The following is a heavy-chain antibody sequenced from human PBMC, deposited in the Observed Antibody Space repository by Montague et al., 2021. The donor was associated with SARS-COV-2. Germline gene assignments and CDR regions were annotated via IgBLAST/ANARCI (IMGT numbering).Heavy chain of an antibody. CDR2: IYYRGST. CDR3: AREGFHNWFDP. Sequence: SETLSLTCTVSNGSINNYYWSWVRQPPGKRLEWIGYIYYRGSTNYNPSLESRVTMSIDTSKNQFSLKLRSVTAADTAVYFCAREGFHNWFDPWGQGTLVIVSS. V-gene: IGHV4-59*01. J-gene: IGHJ5*02. CDR1: NGSINNYY.